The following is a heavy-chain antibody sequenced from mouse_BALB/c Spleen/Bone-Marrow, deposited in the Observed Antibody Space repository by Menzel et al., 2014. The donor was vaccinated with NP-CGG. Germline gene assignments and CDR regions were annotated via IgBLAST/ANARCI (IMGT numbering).Heavy chain of an antibody. Sequence: VKLMESGAELARPGASVQMSCKASGSTFTNYTMHWIKQRPGQGLEWIGYINPSSGYTNYNQKFKVKATLTADKSSSPAYMQLSSLTSEASAVYYCARGHYGSSYSAVDYWGQGTSVTVSS. CDR2: INPSSGYT. CDR1: GSTFTNYT. V-gene: IGHV1-4*01. J-gene: IGHJ4*01. D-gene: IGHD1-1*01. CDR3: ARGHYGSSYSAVDY.